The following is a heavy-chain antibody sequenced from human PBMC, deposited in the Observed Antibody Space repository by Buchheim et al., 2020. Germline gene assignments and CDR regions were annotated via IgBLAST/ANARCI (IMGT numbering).Heavy chain of an antibody. CDR1: TFTFSNHA. J-gene: IGHJ4*02. CDR2: IDISSAIT. Sequence: LLVESGGDLVQPGGSLRLSCAASTFTFSNHAMTWVRQAPGKGLEWVASIDISSAITYYADSVRGRFSISRDNSKNTLYLQLTSLRPDDTALYYCAQELRPNDSWGPGTL. V-gene: IGHV3-23*04. CDR3: AQELRPNDS.